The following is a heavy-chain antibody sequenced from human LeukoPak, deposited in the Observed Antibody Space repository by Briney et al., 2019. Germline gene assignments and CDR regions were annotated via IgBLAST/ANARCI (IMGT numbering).Heavy chain of an antibody. D-gene: IGHD6-6*01. Sequence: SETLSLTCTVSGGSISSSSYYWGWIRQPPGKGLEWIGSSYYSGSTYYNSSLKSRVTISVDTSKNQFSLKLSSVTAADTAVYYCARDGASIATTTTSAFDIWGQGTMVTVSS. CDR1: GGSISSSSYY. CDR2: SYYSGST. CDR3: ARDGASIATTTTSAFDI. V-gene: IGHV4-39*02. J-gene: IGHJ3*02.